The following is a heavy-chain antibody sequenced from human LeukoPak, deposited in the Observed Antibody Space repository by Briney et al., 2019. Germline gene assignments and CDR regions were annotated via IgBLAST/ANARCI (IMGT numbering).Heavy chain of an antibody. CDR1: GYSFTSYW. J-gene: IGHJ4*02. CDR2: IYPGDSET. Sequence: GESLKISCKGSGYSFTSYWIGWVRRMSGKGLELMGVIYPGDSETRYSASFQGQVTISADKSINTAFLQWSSLKASDTAMYYCARPSDYGAYYFDYLGQGTLVTVSS. D-gene: IGHD4-17*01. CDR3: ARPSDYGAYYFDY. V-gene: IGHV5-51*01.